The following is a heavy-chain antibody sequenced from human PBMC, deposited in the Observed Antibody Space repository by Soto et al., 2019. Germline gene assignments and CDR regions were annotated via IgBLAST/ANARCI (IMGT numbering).Heavy chain of an antibody. J-gene: IGHJ3*02. Sequence: QVQLVESGGGVVQPGRSLRLSCAASGFTFSTYGMHWVRQAPGKGLEWVGVITYDGSNKFYADSVKGRFTISRENSKNTLYLQMNSLRVEDEAVYYCAKDWRESLPGDAFDIWGQGTMVTVSS. CDR2: ITYDGSNK. CDR1: GFTFSTYG. V-gene: IGHV3-30*18. D-gene: IGHD3-10*01. CDR3: AKDWRESLPGDAFDI.